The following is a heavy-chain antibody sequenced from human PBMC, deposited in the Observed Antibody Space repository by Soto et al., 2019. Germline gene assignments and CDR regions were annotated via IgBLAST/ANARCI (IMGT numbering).Heavy chain of an antibody. V-gene: IGHV1-3*01. D-gene: IGHD2-15*01. CDR1: GYTFTSYA. J-gene: IGHJ4*02. CDR3: ARGPGGPDGPGDY. CDR2: INAGNGNT. Sequence: QVQLVQSGAEVKKPGASVKVSCKASGYTFTSYAMHWVRQAPGQRLEWMGWINAGNGNTKYSQKFQGRVTITRDTSASTAYRELCSLRSEDTAVYYCARGPGGPDGPGDYWGQGTLVTVSS.